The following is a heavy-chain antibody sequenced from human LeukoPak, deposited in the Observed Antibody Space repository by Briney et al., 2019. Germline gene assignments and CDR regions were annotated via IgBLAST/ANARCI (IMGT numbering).Heavy chain of an antibody. CDR1: GYTFTSYD. J-gene: IGHJ3*02. V-gene: IGHV1-2*02. CDR3: ARYCSSTSCHSWGAFDI. Sequence: ASVKVSCKASGYTFTSYDINWVRQATGQGLEWMGWINPNSGGTNYAQKFQGRVTMTRDTSISTAYMELSRLRSDDTAVYYCARYCSSTSCHSWGAFDIWGQGTMVTVSS. CDR2: INPNSGGT. D-gene: IGHD2-2*01.